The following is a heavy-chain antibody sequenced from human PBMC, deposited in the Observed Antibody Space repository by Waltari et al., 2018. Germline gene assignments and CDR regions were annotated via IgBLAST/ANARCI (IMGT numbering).Heavy chain of an antibody. Sequence: EVQLVESGGGLVQPGGSLRLSCAASGFTSSSYEMNWVRQAPGKGLEWVSYISSSGSTIYYADSVKGRFTISRDNAKNSLYLQMNSLRAEDTAVYYCARDLWRVATTPWGQGTLVTVSS. CDR1: GFTSSSYE. J-gene: IGHJ5*02. D-gene: IGHD5-12*01. V-gene: IGHV3-48*03. CDR2: ISSSGSTI. CDR3: ARDLWRVATTP.